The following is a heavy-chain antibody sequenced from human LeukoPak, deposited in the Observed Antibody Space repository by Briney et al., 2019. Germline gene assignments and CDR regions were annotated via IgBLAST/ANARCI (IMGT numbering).Heavy chain of an antibody. CDR1: GYTFTGYY. J-gene: IGHJ4*02. D-gene: IGHD6-19*01. V-gene: IGHV1-2*02. Sequence: ASVKVSCKASGYTFTGYYMYWVRQAPGQGLGWMGWINPNSGGTNYAQKFQGRVTMTRDTSISTAYMELSRLRSDDTAVYYCARDPKIRWASTYSSGLVDDYRGQGTLVTVSS. CDR3: ARDPKIRWASTYSSGLVDDY. CDR2: INPNSGGT.